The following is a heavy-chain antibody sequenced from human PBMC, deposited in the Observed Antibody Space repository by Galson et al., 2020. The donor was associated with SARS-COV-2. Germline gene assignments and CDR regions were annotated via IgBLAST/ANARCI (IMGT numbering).Heavy chain of an antibody. J-gene: IGHJ4*02. CDR1: GGSISSYY. D-gene: IGHD6-19*01. CDR3: ARVREGYSIGWYSDY. CDR2: IYYSGST. Sequence: SETLSLTCTVSGGSISSYYWSWIRQPPGKGLEWIGYIYYSGSTNYNPSLKNRVTISVDTSKNQFSLKLSSVTAADTAVYYCARVREGYSIGWYSDYWGQGTLVTVSS. V-gene: IGHV4-59*01.